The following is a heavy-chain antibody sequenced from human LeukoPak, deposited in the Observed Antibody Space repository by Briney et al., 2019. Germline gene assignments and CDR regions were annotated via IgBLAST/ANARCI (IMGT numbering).Heavy chain of an antibody. D-gene: IGHD3-10*01. Sequence: KPSETLSLTCAVYGGSFSGYYWSWIRQPPGKGLEWIGEINHSGSTNYNPSLKSRVAISVDTSKNQFSLKLSSVTAADTAVYYCASGFPEFIYWGQGTLVTVSS. V-gene: IGHV4-34*01. CDR3: ASGFPEFIY. CDR1: GGSFSGYY. J-gene: IGHJ4*02. CDR2: INHSGST.